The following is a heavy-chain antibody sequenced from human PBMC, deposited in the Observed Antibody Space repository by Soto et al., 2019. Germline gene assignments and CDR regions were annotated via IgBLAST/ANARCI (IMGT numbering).Heavy chain of an antibody. V-gene: IGHV3-23*01. CDR1: GFTFSSSA. D-gene: IGHD6-19*01. Sequence: GGSLRLSCAASGFTFSSSAMIWVRQAPGKGLEWVSTVSSSGGSTYYADSVKGRFTISRDNSNNTLYLQMNSLRAEDTAVYYCAKEQWLDYWGQGTLVTVSS. J-gene: IGHJ4*02. CDR3: AKEQWLDY. CDR2: VSSSGGST.